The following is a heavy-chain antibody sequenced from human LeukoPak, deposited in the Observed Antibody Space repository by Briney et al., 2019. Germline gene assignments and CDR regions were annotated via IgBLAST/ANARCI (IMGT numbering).Heavy chain of an antibody. D-gene: IGHD2-21*01. V-gene: IGHV1-18*01. CDR1: GYTFTSYG. Sequence: ASVKVSCKASGYTFTSYGITWVRQAPGQGLEWMGWISTYNGHTNYAQKLQGRVTMTKDTSTTTAYMELRSLRSEDTAVYYCARGRGGVAIDYWGQGTLVTVSS. CDR3: ARGRGGVAIDY. J-gene: IGHJ4*02. CDR2: ISTYNGHT.